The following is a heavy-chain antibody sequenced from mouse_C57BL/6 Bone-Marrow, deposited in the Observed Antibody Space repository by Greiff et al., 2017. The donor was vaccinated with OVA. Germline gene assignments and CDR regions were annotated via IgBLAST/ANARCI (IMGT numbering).Heavy chain of an antibody. CDR3: ARDSPRDYAMDY. Sequence: DVHLVESGGGLVQPGESLKLSCESNEYEFPSHDMSWVRKTPEKRLELVAAINSDGGSTYYPDTMERRFIISRDNTKKTLYLQMSSLRSEDTALYYCARDSPRDYAMDYWGQGTSVTVSS. D-gene: IGHD3-2*01. CDR2: INSDGGST. CDR1: EYEFPSHD. J-gene: IGHJ4*01. V-gene: IGHV5-2*01.